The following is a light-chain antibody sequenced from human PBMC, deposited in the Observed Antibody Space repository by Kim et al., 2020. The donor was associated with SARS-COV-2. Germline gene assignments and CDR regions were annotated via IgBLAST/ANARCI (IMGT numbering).Light chain of an antibody. CDR3: QQYNSWWT. CDR2: KAS. CDR1: QSISSW. J-gene: IGKJ1*01. Sequence: DIQMTQSPSTLSASVGDRVTITCRASQSISSWLAWYQQKPGKAAKLLIYKASSLESGVPSRFSGSGSGTEFTLTISSLQPDDFATYYCQQYNSWWTFGQGTKVDIK. V-gene: IGKV1-5*03.